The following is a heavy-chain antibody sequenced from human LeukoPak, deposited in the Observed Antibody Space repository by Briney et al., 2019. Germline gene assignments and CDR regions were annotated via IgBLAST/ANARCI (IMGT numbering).Heavy chain of an antibody. CDR2: IHTSGST. Sequence: SETLSLTCTVSGGSISSYYWSWIRQPAGKGLEWIGRIHTSGSTNYNPSLKSRVTMSVDTSKNQFSLKLSSVTTADTAVYYCARDYLNYYDSSGYYYFDYWGQGTLVTVSS. D-gene: IGHD3-22*01. CDR1: GGSISSYY. V-gene: IGHV4-4*07. CDR3: ARDYLNYYDSSGYYYFDY. J-gene: IGHJ4*02.